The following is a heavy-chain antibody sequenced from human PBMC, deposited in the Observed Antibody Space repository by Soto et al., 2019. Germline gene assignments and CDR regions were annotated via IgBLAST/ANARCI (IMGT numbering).Heavy chain of an antibody. CDR2: INHSGST. Sequence: QVQLQQWGAGLLKPSETLSLTCAVYGGSFSGYYWSWIRQPPGKGLEWIGEINHSGSTNYNPSLKSRVTISVDTSKNQFSLKLSSVTAADTAVYYCARGRRITMIVVVSHNWFDPWGQGTLVTVSS. D-gene: IGHD3-22*01. CDR3: ARGRRITMIVVVSHNWFDP. V-gene: IGHV4-34*01. CDR1: GGSFSGYY. J-gene: IGHJ5*02.